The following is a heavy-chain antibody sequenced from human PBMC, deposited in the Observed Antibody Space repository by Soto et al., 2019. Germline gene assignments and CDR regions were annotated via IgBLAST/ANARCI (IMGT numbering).Heavy chain of an antibody. D-gene: IGHD6-13*01. Sequence: GGSLILSCAASGFTFSSYSMNWVRQAPGKGLEWVSGISAGGNLIYYADSVRGRFTMSRDNSKNMLYLQMNSLRAEDTAVYFCAKTQGIGADAKKFDFWGQGA. CDR3: AKTQGIGADAKKFDF. V-gene: IGHV3-23*01. CDR2: ISAGGNLI. J-gene: IGHJ4*02. CDR1: GFTFSSYS.